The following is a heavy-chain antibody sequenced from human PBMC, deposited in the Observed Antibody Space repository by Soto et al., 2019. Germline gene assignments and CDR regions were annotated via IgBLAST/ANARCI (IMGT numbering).Heavy chain of an antibody. J-gene: IGHJ6*02. Sequence: PGQSLKISCKGSGYTFTNYWIGWVRQMPGKGLEWMGIIYPGDSDTKYNPSFQGQVTISADKSITTTYLQWSSLKASDTAIYYCAASIFYYGMDVWGQGTTVTVSS. CDR3: AASIFYYGMDV. CDR2: IYPGDSDT. V-gene: IGHV5-51*01. CDR1: GYTFTNYW.